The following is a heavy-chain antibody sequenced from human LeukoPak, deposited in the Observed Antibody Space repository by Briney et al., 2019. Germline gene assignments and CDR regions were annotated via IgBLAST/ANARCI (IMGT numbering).Heavy chain of an antibody. V-gene: IGHV4-39*07. Sequence: PSETLSLTCAVSGGSISSNSYYWGWIRQPPGKGLEWIGEINHSGSTNYNPSLKSRVTISVDTSKNQFSLKLSSVTAADTAVYYCARGRSIAARALGYWGQGTLVTVSS. CDR3: ARGRSIAARALGY. CDR2: INHSGST. D-gene: IGHD6-6*01. J-gene: IGHJ4*02. CDR1: GGSISSNSYY.